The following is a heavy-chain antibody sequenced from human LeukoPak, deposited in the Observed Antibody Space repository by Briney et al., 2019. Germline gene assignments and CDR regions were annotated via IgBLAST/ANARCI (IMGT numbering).Heavy chain of an antibody. D-gene: IGHD5-18*01. J-gene: IGHJ4*02. V-gene: IGHV4-30-4*01. CDR2: TYHSGST. CDR1: GGAISRGDYY. Sequence: SETLSLTCNVSGGAISRGDYYWSWIRQPPGKGLEWIGYTYHSGSTYYNPSLKSRITISVDTSKNQFSLKVTSVTAADTAVYYCARAWGYSYGYDYWGQGTLVTVSS. CDR3: ARAWGYSYGYDY.